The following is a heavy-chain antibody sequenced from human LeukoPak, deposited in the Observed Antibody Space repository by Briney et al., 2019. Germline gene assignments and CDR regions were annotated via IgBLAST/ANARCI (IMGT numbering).Heavy chain of an antibody. V-gene: IGHV3-7*01. CDR1: GFTFSSYW. CDR3: ARDRGLGYFDY. CDR2: IKQDGSEK. J-gene: IGHJ4*02. Sequence: PGGSLRLSCAASGFTFSSYWMSWVRQAPGKGLEWVANIKQDGSEKYYVDSVKGRFTISRDNAKNSLYLQMNSLRAEDTAMYYCARDRGLGYFDYWGQGTLVTVSS. D-gene: IGHD3-10*01.